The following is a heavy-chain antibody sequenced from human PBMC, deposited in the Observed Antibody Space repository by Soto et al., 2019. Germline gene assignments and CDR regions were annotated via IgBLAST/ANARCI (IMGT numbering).Heavy chain of an antibody. CDR2: INAGNGNT. D-gene: IGHD6-19*01. CDR3: ARGLAPYYFDY. V-gene: IGHV1-3*01. J-gene: IGHJ4*02. Sequence: GASVKVSCKASGYTFTSYDMHWVRQAPGQRLEWMGWINAGNGNTKYSQKFQGRVTITRDTSASTAYMELSSQRSEDTAVYYCARGLAPYYFDYWGQGTLVTVSS. CDR1: GYTFTSYD.